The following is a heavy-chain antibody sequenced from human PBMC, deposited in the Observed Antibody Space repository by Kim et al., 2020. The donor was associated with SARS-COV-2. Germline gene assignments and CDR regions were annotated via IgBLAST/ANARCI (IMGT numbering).Heavy chain of an antibody. CDR3: ARDGRYFDWLGGGDYGMDV. CDR1: GGSISSYY. V-gene: IGHV4-59*13. J-gene: IGHJ6*02. D-gene: IGHD3-9*01. CDR2: IYYSGST. Sequence: SETLSLTCTVSGGSISSYYWSWIRQPPGKGLEWIGYIYYSGSTNYNPSLKSRVTISVDTSKNQFSLKLSSVTAADTAVYYCARDGRYFDWLGGGDYGMDVWGQGATVTVSS.